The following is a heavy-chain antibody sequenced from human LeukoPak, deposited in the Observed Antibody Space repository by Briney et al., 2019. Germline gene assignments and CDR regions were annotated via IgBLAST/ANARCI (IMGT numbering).Heavy chain of an antibody. V-gene: IGHV1-18*04. CDR3: ARENCVLRYFDWLRDYYYGMDV. CDR2: ISAYNGNT. J-gene: IGHJ6*04. CDR1: GYTFTSYG. D-gene: IGHD3-9*01. Sequence: ASVKVSCKASGYTFTSYGISWVRQAPGQGLEWMGWISAYNGNTNYAQKLQGRVTMTTDTSTSTAYMELRSLRSDDTAVYYCARENCVLRYFDWLRDYYYGMDVWGKGTTVTVTS.